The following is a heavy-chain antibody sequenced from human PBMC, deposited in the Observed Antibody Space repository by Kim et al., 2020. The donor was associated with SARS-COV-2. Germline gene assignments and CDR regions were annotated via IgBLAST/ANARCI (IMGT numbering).Heavy chain of an antibody. D-gene: IGHD1-26*01. V-gene: IGHV3-30*18. CDR1: GFTFSSYG. Sequence: GGSLRLSCAASGFTFSSYGMHWVRQAPGKGLEWVAVISYDGSNKYYADSVKGRFTISRDNSKNTLYLQMNSLRTEDTAVYYCAKDAYSGSYLGYYYYGMDVWGQGTTVTVSS. CDR2: ISYDGSNK. CDR3: AKDAYSGSYLGYYYYGMDV. J-gene: IGHJ6*02.